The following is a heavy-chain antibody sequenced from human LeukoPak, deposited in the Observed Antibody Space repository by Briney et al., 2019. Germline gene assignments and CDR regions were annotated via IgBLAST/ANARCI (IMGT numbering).Heavy chain of an antibody. D-gene: IGHD6-19*01. J-gene: IGHJ3*02. V-gene: IGHV1-2*02. Sequence: ASVEVSCKASGYTFTGYYMHWVRQAPGQGLEWMGWINPNSGGTNYAQKFQGRVTMTRDTSISTACMELSRLRSDDTAVYYCARVAVAGGAFDIWGQGTMVTVSS. CDR3: ARVAVAGGAFDI. CDR1: GYTFTGYY. CDR2: INPNSGGT.